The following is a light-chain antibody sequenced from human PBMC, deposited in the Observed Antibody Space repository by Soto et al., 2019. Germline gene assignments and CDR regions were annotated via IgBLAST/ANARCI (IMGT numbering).Light chain of an antibody. V-gene: IGLV3-21*02. Sequence: SYELTQPPSVSVAPGHTARIPCGGNNIGSKGVHWYQQSPGLAPVLVVYDDRDRPSGIPERFSGSNSGNTATLTISRVEAGDEADYYCHVWDSSSDHVVFGGGTKVTVL. CDR3: HVWDSSSDHVV. CDR2: DDR. CDR1: NIGSKG. J-gene: IGLJ2*01.